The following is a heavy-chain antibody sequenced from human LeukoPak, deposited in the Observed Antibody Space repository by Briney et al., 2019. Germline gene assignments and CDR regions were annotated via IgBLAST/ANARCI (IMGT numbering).Heavy chain of an antibody. J-gene: IGHJ4*02. CDR1: GFTFSSYE. CDR3: ARGGSSSWKLFDY. Sequence: GGSLRLSCAASGFTFSSYEMNWVRQAPGKGLEWVSYICSSGSTIYYADSVKGRFTISRDNAKNTLYLQMNSLRAEDTGVYYCARGGSSSWKLFDYWGQGTLGTVSA. V-gene: IGHV3-48*03. D-gene: IGHD6-13*01. CDR2: ICSSGSTI.